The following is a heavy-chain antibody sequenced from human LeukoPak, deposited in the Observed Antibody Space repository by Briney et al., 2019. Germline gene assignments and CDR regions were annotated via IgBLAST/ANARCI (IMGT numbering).Heavy chain of an antibody. CDR2: ISAYNGNT. D-gene: IGHD6-19*01. J-gene: IGHJ3*02. CDR3: ARSRIAVALDAFDI. CDR1: GYTFTSYG. V-gene: IGHV1-18*01. Sequence: ASVNVSCKASGYTFTSYGISGGRHAPRQGVGCIGWISAYNGNTSYAQKLQGRVTMTTDTSTSTAYMELRSLRSGDTAVYYCARSRIAVALDAFDIWGQGTMVTVSS.